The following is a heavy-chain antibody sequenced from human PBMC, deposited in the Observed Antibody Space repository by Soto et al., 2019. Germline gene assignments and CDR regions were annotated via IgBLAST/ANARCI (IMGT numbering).Heavy chain of an antibody. V-gene: IGHV4-34*01. Sequence: SETLSLTCAVYGGSFSGYYWSWIRQPPGKGLEWIGEINHSGSTNYNPSLKSRVTISVDTSKNQFSLKLSSVTAADTAVYYCARDRHLSYCSSTSCYHYYYYYMDVWGKGTTVTVSS. CDR1: GGSFSGYY. J-gene: IGHJ6*03. D-gene: IGHD2-2*01. CDR3: ARDRHLSYCSSTSCYHYYYYYMDV. CDR2: INHSGST.